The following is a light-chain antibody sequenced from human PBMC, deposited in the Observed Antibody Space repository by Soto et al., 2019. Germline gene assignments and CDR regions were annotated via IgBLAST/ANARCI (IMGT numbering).Light chain of an antibody. CDR1: ESVSNY. CDR2: DAG. J-gene: IGKJ1*01. Sequence: EIVLTQSPATLSFSPGETATLSCSASESVSNYLAWYQLKPGQAPRLVIFDAGSRATGMPARFSASGSGTDFTLTISGLEPEDFAVYSCQQRYNWPWTFGQGTRVDIK. V-gene: IGKV3-11*01. CDR3: QQRYNWPWT.